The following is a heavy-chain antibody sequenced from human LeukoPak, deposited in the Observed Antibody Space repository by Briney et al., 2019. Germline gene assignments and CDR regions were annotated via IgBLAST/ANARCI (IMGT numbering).Heavy chain of an antibody. CDR3: ARVDIVVVPAVRFYFDY. Sequence: PSETLSLTCTVSGGSISSYYWSWIRQPPGKGLEWIGYIYYSGSTNYNPSLKSRVTISVDTSKNQFSLKLSSVTAADTAVYYCARVDIVVVPAVRFYFDYWGQGTLVTVSS. D-gene: IGHD2-2*01. CDR2: IYYSGST. CDR1: GGSISSYY. V-gene: IGHV4-59*01. J-gene: IGHJ4*02.